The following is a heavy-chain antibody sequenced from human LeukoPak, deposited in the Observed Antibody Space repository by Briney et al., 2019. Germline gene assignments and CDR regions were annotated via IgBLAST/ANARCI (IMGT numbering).Heavy chain of an antibody. D-gene: IGHD2-2*01. V-gene: IGHV3-23*01. CDR1: EFTFRIYA. J-gene: IGHJ4*02. Sequence: PGGSLRLSCSASEFTFRIYAVHWVRQAPGKGLECVSIISDNGGSTSYADSVKGRFTISRDNSKNMLYLQMNSLRAEDTAVYSCAKLGCGGTRCYVNYWGQGTLVTVSS. CDR2: ISDNGGST. CDR3: AKLGCGGTRCYVNY.